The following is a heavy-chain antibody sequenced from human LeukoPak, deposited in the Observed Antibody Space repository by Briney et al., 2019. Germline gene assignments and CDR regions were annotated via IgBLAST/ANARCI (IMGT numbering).Heavy chain of an antibody. D-gene: IGHD6-19*01. CDR1: GFTFSSYA. CDR2: ISGSGGST. CDR3: ATPPPRIAVAGTWFDP. V-gene: IGHV3-23*01. J-gene: IGHJ5*02. Sequence: GGSLRLSCAASGFTFSSYAMSWVRHAPGKGLEWVSAISGSGGSTYYADSVKGRFTISRDNSKNTLYLQMNSLRAEDTAVYYCATPPPRIAVAGTWFDPWGQGTLVTVSS.